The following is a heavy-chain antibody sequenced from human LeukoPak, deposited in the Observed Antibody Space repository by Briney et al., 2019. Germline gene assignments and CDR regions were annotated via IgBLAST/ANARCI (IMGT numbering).Heavy chain of an antibody. V-gene: IGHV3-30*18. J-gene: IGHJ6*02. D-gene: IGHD4-17*01. CDR1: GFTFSSYG. CDR2: ISYDGSNK. CDR3: AKDRGQVTTRYYYYGMDV. Sequence: GGSLRLSCAASGFTFSSYGMHWVRQAPGKGLEWVAVISYDGSNKYYADSVKGRFTISRDNSKNALYLQMNSLRAEDTAVYYCAKDRGQVTTRYYYYGMDVWGQGTTVTVSS.